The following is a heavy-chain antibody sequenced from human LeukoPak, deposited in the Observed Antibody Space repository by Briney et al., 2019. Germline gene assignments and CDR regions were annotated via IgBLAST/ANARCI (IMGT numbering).Heavy chain of an antibody. CDR2: ISTFNVNT. CDR3: ARCLWEGNSVDY. Sequence: GASVKVSCKASGYTFTSYGISWGRQAPGQRLEWMGWISTFNVNTNYAPKVQGRVTMTTDASTSTVYMALRSLRSDDTAMYYCARCLWEGNSVDYWGEGPLVTVSS. D-gene: IGHD1-26*01. V-gene: IGHV1-18*01. CDR1: GYTFTSYG. J-gene: IGHJ4*02.